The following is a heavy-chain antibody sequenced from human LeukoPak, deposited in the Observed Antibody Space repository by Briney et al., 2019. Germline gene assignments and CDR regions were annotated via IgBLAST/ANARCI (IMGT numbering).Heavy chain of an antibody. CDR2: IYSGGST. D-gene: IGHD3-22*01. Sequence: GSLRLSCAASGFTVSSNYMSWVRQAPGKGLEWVSVIYSGGSTYYADSVKGRFTISRDNSKNTLYLQMNSLRAEDTAVYYCAKVPRFVTMIAYYFDYWGQGTLVTVSP. CDR1: GFTVSSNY. CDR3: AKVPRFVTMIAYYFDY. V-gene: IGHV3-66*01. J-gene: IGHJ4*02.